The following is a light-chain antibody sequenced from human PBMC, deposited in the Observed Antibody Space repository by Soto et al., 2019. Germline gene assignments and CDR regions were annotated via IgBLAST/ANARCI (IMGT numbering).Light chain of an antibody. Sequence: QSVLTQPPSVSAAPGQKVTISCSGSNSDIGTSYVSWYHQVPGTAPKHLIYDTTERPSGIPDRFSGSMSGTSATLGITGLQTGDEAEYYCGTWASSLSVVVFGGGTKLTVL. CDR3: GTWASSLSVVV. CDR1: NSDIGTSY. J-gene: IGLJ2*01. CDR2: DTT. V-gene: IGLV1-51*01.